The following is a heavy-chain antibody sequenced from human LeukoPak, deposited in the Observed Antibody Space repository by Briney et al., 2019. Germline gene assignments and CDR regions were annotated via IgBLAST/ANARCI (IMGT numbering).Heavy chain of an antibody. J-gene: IGHJ6*02. CDR2: IYTSGST. CDR1: GGSISSYY. CDR3: ARVGDTAMARGYYYYYGMDV. D-gene: IGHD5-18*01. Sequence: SETLSLTCTVSGGSISSYYWSWIRQPAGKGLEWIGRIYTSGSTNYNPSLKSRVTMSVDTSKNQFSLKLSSVTAADTAVYYCARVGDTAMARGYYYYYGMDVWGQGTTVTASS. V-gene: IGHV4-4*07.